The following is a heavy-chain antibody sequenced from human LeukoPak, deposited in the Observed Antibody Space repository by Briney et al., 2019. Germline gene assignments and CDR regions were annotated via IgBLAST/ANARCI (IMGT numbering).Heavy chain of an antibody. J-gene: IGHJ4*02. CDR2: INPNSGGT. V-gene: IGHV1-2*04. Sequence: GASVKVSCKASGYTFTGYYMHWVRQAPGQGLEWMGWINPNSGGTNYAQKFQGWVTMTRDTSVSTAYMELSRLKSDDTAVYYCARTPQGFGELSSPSYYFDYWGQGTLVTVSS. CDR3: ARTPQGFGELSSPSYYFDY. D-gene: IGHD3-10*01. CDR1: GYTFTGYY.